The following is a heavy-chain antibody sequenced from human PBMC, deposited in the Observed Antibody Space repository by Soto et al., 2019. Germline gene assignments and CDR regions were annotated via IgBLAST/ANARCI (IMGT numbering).Heavy chain of an antibody. CDR2: INPKSGAT. J-gene: IGHJ6*02. CDR3: ARDFGPIPAASAMYGMDV. Sequence: QAQLVQSGAEVKKPGASVKVSCQASGYNFIGYYVFWVRKAPGQGLEWMGWINPKSGATKYAEKLQGRGTMTRDKSISTAYMELSGLRFDDRAVYYCARDFGPIPAASAMYGMDVWGQGTTVSVSS. V-gene: IGHV1-2*02. CDR1: GYNFIGYY. D-gene: IGHD3-16*01.